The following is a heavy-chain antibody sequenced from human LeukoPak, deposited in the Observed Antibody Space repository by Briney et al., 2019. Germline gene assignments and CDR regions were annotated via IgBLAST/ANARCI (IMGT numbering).Heavy chain of an antibody. D-gene: IGHD2-15*01. CDR3: AGCRGSSCHGNHFQH. V-gene: IGHV3-11*01. Sequence: GGSLRLSCADSGFTFSDYHMSWIRQAPGKGLEWVSYISSSGSTIQYADSVKGRLTISRDNAKNSLYLQMNSLRAEDTAVYYCAGCRGSSCHGNHFQHWGQGTLVTVSS. J-gene: IGHJ1*01. CDR2: ISSSGSTI. CDR1: GFTFSDYH.